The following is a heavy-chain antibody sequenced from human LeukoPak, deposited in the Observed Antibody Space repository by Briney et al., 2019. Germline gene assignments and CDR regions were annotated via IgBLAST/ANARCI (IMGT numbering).Heavy chain of an antibody. CDR2: ISSTSSYI. Sequence: GGSLRLSCAASGFTFSSYNMNWVRQAPGKGLEWVSSISSTSSYIYYADSVKGRFTISRDNAKNSLYLQMNSLRAEETAVYYCARVHYYDSSGYSHWGQGTLVTVSS. D-gene: IGHD3-22*01. CDR1: GFTFSSYN. V-gene: IGHV3-21*01. CDR3: ARVHYYDSSGYSH. J-gene: IGHJ4*02.